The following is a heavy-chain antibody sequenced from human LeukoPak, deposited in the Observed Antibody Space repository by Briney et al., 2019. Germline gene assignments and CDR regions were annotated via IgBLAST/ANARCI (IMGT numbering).Heavy chain of an antibody. CDR3: ARTIRSDILTGYYTYYFDY. CDR1: GGSISSYY. Sequence: SETLSLTCTVSGGSISSYYWSWIRQPPGKGLEWIGYVYYSGSTNYNPSLKSRVTISVDTSKNQFSLKLSSVTAADTAVYYCARTIRSDILTGYYTYYFDYWGQGTLVTVSS. V-gene: IGHV4-59*12. D-gene: IGHD3-9*01. CDR2: VYYSGST. J-gene: IGHJ4*02.